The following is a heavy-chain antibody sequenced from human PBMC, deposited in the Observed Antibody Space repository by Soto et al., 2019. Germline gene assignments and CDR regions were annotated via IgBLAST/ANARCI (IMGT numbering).Heavy chain of an antibody. CDR1: GFTFSSYW. CDR2: IKQDGSEK. J-gene: IGHJ4*02. D-gene: IGHD2-15*01. CDR3: ARTRPGSPLGGGQLYFDY. Sequence: EVQLVESGGGLVQPGGSLRLSCAASGFTFSSYWMSWVRQAPGKGLEWVANIKQDGSEKYYVDSVKGRFTISRDNAKNSLYLQMNSLRAEDTAVYYCARTRPGSPLGGGQLYFDYWGQGTLVTVSS. V-gene: IGHV3-7*01.